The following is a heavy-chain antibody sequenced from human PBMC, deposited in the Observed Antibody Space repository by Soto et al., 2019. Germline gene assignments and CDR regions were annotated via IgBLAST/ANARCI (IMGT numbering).Heavy chain of an antibody. CDR3: ARERAHYGSGSKDV. CDR2: ISSSSSII. CDR1: GFTFSSSS. D-gene: IGHD3-10*01. J-gene: IGHJ6*02. V-gene: IGHV3-48*02. Sequence: GGSLRLSCAASGFTFSSSSMNWVRQAPGKGLEWVSYISSSSSIIYYADSVKGRFTISRDNAKNSLYLQMNSLRDEDTAVYYCARERAHYGSGSKDVWGQGTTVTVPS.